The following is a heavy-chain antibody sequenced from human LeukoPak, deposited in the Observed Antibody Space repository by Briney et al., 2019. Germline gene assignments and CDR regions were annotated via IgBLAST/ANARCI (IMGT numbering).Heavy chain of an antibody. CDR2: ISGSSSAT. V-gene: IGHV3-48*02. CDR3: AREYSGIDY. J-gene: IGHJ4*02. CDR1: GFIFNNYV. Sequence: PGGPLRLSCAASGFIFNNYVMNWVRQAPGKGLEWVSYISGSSSATDYADSVKGRFTISRDNAKNSLYLQMDSLRDEDTAVYYCAREYSGIDYWGQGTLVTVSS. D-gene: IGHD2-21*01.